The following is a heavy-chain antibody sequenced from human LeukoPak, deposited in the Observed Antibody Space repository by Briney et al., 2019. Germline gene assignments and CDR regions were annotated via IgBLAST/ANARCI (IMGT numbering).Heavy chain of an antibody. D-gene: IGHD1-26*01. J-gene: IGHJ4*02. CDR3: ARLADDYYNVFYY. V-gene: IGHV1-69*13. Sequence: SVKASCKASGGTFSSYAISWVRQAPGQGLEWMGGIIPIFGTANYAQKFQGRVTITADESTSTAYMELSSLRSEDTAVYYCARLADDYYNVFYYWGQGTLVTVSS. CDR2: IIPIFGTA. CDR1: GGTFSSYA.